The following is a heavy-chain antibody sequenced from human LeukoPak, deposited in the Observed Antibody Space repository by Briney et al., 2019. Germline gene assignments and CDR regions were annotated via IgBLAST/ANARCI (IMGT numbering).Heavy chain of an antibody. V-gene: IGHV2-70*04. CDR3: ARMIGFGEFLYFDY. J-gene: IGHJ4*02. D-gene: IGHD3-10*01. CDR1: GFSLRTTGKR. CDR2: IDWDDDK. Sequence: ESGPALVEPTQTLTLTCTFSGFSLRTTGKRVSWIRQPPGKAPEWLARIDWDDDKFYSTSLKTRLTISKDTSKDQVVLTMTNMGPVDTATYYCARMIGFGEFLYFDYWGQGILVTVSS.